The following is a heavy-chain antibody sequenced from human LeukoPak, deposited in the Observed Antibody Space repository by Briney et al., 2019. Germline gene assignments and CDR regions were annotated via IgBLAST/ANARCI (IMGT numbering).Heavy chain of an antibody. V-gene: IGHV1-2*02. J-gene: IGHJ4*02. CDR1: GYTFTDYN. CDR3: ARGYCSSTSCYMGY. CDR2: ISPNSGGT. Sequence: ASVKVSCKASGYTFTDYNIHWVRQAPGQGLEWMGWISPNSGGTNYAQKFQGRVTMTRDTSITTAYMELSSLRSEDTAVYYCARGYCSSTSCYMGYWGQGTLVTVSS. D-gene: IGHD2-2*02.